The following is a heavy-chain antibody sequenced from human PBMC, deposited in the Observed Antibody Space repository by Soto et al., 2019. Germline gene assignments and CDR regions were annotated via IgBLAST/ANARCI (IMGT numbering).Heavy chain of an antibody. CDR2: IYYSGST. V-gene: IGHV4-30-4*01. Sequence: SEPLSLTCTVSGGSISSGDYYWSWIRQPPGKGLEWIGYIYYSGSTYYNPSLKSRVTISVDTSKNQFSLKLSSVTAADTAVYYCARVRDDSSGYFNGFDPWGQGTLVTVSS. J-gene: IGHJ5*02. CDR3: ARVRDDSSGYFNGFDP. D-gene: IGHD3-22*01. CDR1: GGSISSGDYY.